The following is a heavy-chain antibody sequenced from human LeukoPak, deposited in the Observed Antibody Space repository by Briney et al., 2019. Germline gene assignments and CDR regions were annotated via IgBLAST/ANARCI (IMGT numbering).Heavy chain of an antibody. Sequence: SETLSLTCTVSGGSISSSSYSWGWIRQPPGKGLEWIGSIYYSGSTYYNPSLKSRVTISVDTSKNQFSLKLSSATAADTAVYYCARRTGYLIGMDVWGQGATVTVSS. J-gene: IGHJ6*02. CDR3: ARRTGYLIGMDV. V-gene: IGHV4-39*01. CDR2: IYYSGST. D-gene: IGHD7-27*01. CDR1: GGSISSSSYS.